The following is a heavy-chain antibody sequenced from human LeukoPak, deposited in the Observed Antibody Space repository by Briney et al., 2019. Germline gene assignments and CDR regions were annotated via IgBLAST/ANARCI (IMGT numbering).Heavy chain of an antibody. Sequence: GGSLRLSCAASGFTFSSYSMNWVRQAPGKGLEWVSSISSSSSYIYYADSVKGRFTISRDNSKNTLYLQMNSLRAEDTAVYYCAKGRSGYYRYYFDYWGQGTLVTVSS. CDR1: GFTFSSYS. J-gene: IGHJ4*02. V-gene: IGHV3-21*01. D-gene: IGHD3-22*01. CDR2: ISSSSSYI. CDR3: AKGRSGYYRYYFDY.